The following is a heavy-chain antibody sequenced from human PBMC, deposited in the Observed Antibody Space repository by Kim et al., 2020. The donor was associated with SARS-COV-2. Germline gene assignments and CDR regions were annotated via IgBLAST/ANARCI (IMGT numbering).Heavy chain of an antibody. CDR2: IYYSGST. J-gene: IGHJ6*02. CDR1: GGSISSYY. Sequence: SETLSLTCTVSGGSISSYYWSWIRQPPGKGLEWIGYIYYSGSTNYNPSLKSRVTISVDTSKNQFSLKLSSVTAADTAVYYCARKTAYCGGDCYSRSGYYYGMDVWGQGTTVTVSS. D-gene: IGHD2-21*01. V-gene: IGHV4-59*13. CDR3: ARKTAYCGGDCYSRSGYYYGMDV.